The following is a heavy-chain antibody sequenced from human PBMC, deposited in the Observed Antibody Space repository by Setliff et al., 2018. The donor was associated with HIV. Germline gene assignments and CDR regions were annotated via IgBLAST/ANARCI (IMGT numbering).Heavy chain of an antibody. CDR2: IYYSGST. CDR3: AREPTAYNGYNWDYYGMDL. CDR1: GGSISSGDYY. J-gene: IGHJ6*02. Sequence: PSETLSLTCTVSGGSISSGDYYWSWIRQRPGKGLEWTGYIYYSGSTSYNPSLKSRLTMSVDTSKNYFSLKLRSVTAADTGVYYCAREPTAYNGYNWDYYGMDLWGQGTTVTVSS. V-gene: IGHV4-31*03. D-gene: IGHD5-12*01.